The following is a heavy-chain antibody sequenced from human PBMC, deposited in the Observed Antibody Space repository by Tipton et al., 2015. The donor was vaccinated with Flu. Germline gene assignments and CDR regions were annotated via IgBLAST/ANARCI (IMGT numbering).Heavy chain of an antibody. CDR3: TRGTIYYDSRGFEYYRFGP. CDR2: VSSGGST. J-gene: IGHJ5*02. V-gene: IGHV4-4*07. CDR1: GRSISSYY. D-gene: IGHD3-22*01. Sequence: TLSLTCTVSGRSISSYYWSWIRQPPGKGLEWIGRVSSGGSTKYNPSLRGRATISLDMSRNQFSLKVISVTAADTAVYYCTRGTIYYDSRGFEYYRFGPWGQGSLVSVSS.